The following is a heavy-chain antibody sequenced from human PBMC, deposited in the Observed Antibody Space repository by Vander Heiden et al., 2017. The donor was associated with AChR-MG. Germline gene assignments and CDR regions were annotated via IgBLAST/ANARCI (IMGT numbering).Heavy chain of an antibody. CDR3: ANTKYSSGWYFQH. CDR1: GSTFGSYG. Sequence: QVQRVESGGGVVRPGSSLSLPCEASGSTFGSYGMHWVRQAPGKGLEWVAVIWYDGSNKYYADSVKGRFTISRDNSKNTLYLQMNSLRAEDTAVYYCANTKYSSGWYFQHWGQGTLVTVSS. D-gene: IGHD6-19*01. V-gene: IGHV3-33*06. J-gene: IGHJ1*01. CDR2: IWYDGSNK.